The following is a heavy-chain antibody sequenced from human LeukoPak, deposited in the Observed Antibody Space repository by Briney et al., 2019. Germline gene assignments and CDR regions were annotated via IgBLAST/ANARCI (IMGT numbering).Heavy chain of an antibody. Sequence: GGSLRLSCAGSGFTFSSYWMHWVRQVPGKGPVWVSRINSDESSTSYADSVKGRFTISRDNAKNTLYLQMNSLRAEDTAVYYCVRGTSIFGVVTFYNYYYMDVWGKGTTVTVSS. V-gene: IGHV3-74*01. J-gene: IGHJ6*03. D-gene: IGHD3-3*01. CDR1: GFTFSSYW. CDR2: INSDESST. CDR3: VRGTSIFGVVTFYNYYYMDV.